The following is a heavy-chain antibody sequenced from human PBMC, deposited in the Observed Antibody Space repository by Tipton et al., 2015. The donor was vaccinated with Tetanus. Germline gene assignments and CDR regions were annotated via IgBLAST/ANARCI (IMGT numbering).Heavy chain of an antibody. CDR1: GFTFSSYG. CDR2: IWYDGSNK. V-gene: IGHV3-33*01. CDR3: ARAYQYYYGMDV. Sequence: SGFTFSSYGMHWVRQAPGKGLEWVAVIWYDGSNKYYTDSVKGRITISRDNFKNIMYLQMNSLRAEDTAVYYCARAYQYYYGMDVWGQGTTVIVSS. D-gene: IGHD2-21*01. J-gene: IGHJ6*02.